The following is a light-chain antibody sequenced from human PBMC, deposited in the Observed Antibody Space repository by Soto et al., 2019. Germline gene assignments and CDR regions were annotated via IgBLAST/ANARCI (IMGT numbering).Light chain of an antibody. CDR2: GAS. CDR1: QSVSSN. CDR3: QQYNDWPSLT. Sequence: EIVMTQSPASLSVSPGEGATLSCRASQSVSSNLAWYQQKPGQAPRLIIYGASKRATGIPARFSGTGSGTEFTLTISSLQSEDFAVYYCQQYNDWPSLTFGQGTKVEIK. V-gene: IGKV3-15*01. J-gene: IGKJ1*01.